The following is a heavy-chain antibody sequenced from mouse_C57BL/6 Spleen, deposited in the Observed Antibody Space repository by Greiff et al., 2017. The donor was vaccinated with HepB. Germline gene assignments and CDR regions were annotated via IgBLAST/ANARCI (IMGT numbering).Heavy chain of an antibody. J-gene: IGHJ4*01. D-gene: IGHD3-2*02. V-gene: IGHV1-55*01. CDR2: IYPGSGST. CDR3: ATPSETAQNYAMDY. Sequence: VQLQQPGAELVKPGASVKMSCKASGYTFTSYWITWVKQRPGQGLEWIGDIYPGSGSTNYNEKFKSKATLTVDTSSSTAYMQLSSLTSEDSAVYYCATPSETAQNYAMDYWGQGTSVTVSS. CDR1: GYTFTSYW.